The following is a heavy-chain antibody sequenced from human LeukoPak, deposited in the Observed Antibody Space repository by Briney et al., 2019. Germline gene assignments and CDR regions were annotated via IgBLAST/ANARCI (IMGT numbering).Heavy chain of an antibody. D-gene: IGHD3-22*01. Sequence: ASVKVSCKASGYTFTDYYMHWVRQAPGQGLEWAGWINPNSGGTNYAQNFQGRVTVTRDTSLNTAYMDLSGLNSDDTAVYYCARGPKYYDSSGYRLEYWGQGTLVTVSS. J-gene: IGHJ4*02. V-gene: IGHV1-2*02. CDR2: INPNSGGT. CDR3: ARGPKYYDSSGYRLEY. CDR1: GYTFTDYY.